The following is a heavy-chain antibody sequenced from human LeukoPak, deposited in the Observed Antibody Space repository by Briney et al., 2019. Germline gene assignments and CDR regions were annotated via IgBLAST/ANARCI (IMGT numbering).Heavy chain of an antibody. CDR3: VRGYSYGMDV. CDR2: ISYDGSNK. CDR1: GFTFSSYA. J-gene: IGHJ6*02. Sequence: GGSLRLSCAASGFTFSSYAMHWVRQAPGKGLEWVAVISYDGSNKYYAESVKGRFTISRDNSKNTLYLQMNSLRVDDTAVYYCVRGYSYGMDVWGQGTTVTVSS. V-gene: IGHV3-30-3*01.